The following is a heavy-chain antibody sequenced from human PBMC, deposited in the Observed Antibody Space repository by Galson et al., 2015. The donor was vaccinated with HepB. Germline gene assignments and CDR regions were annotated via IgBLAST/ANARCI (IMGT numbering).Heavy chain of an antibody. CDR3: ATEEIGDYGDFRNWFDP. J-gene: IGHJ5*02. D-gene: IGHD4-17*01. Sequence: SLRLSCAASGFSFRNAWMSWVRQAPGKGLEWVGRIKSKTDGGTTDYAAPVRGRFTISRDDSKNTLYLQMSSLKTEDTAVYFCATEEIGDYGDFRNWFDPWGQGTLVTVSS. V-gene: IGHV3-15*01. CDR2: IKSKTDGGTT. CDR1: GFSFRNAW.